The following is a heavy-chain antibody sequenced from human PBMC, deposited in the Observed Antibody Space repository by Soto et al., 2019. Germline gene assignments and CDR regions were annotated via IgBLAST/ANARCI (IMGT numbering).Heavy chain of an antibody. CDR1: GGSISSSSYY. D-gene: IGHD6-13*01. CDR2: IYYSGST. V-gene: IGHV4-39*01. J-gene: IGHJ4*02. CDR3: ARQQRLAAAGIDY. Sequence: PSETLSLTCTVSGGSISSSSYYWGWIRQPPGKGLEWIGSIYYSGSTYYNPSLKSRVTISVDTSKNQFSLKLSSVTAADTAVYYCARQQRLAAAGIDYWGQGTLVTVSS.